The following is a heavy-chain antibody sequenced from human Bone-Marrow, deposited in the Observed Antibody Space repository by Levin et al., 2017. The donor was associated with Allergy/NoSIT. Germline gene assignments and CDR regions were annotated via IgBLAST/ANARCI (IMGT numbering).Heavy chain of an antibody. Sequence: GASVKVSCKTAGYPFASHSITWVRQAPGQGLEWMGWISPYDGTTKSSQRIQERVTMTTDASTATAYMDLRSLTSDDTAVYYCTRGGGNYPPNFYFDSWGQGSLVTVSS. D-gene: IGHD1-7*01. CDR2: ISPYDGTT. V-gene: IGHV1-18*01. CDR3: TRGGGNYPPNFYFDS. CDR1: GYPFASHS. J-gene: IGHJ4*02.